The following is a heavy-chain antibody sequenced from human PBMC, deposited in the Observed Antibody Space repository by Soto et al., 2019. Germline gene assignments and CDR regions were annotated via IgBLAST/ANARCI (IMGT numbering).Heavy chain of an antibody. J-gene: IGHJ5*02. CDR3: ARKSIAGRGFDP. CDR2: INHSGST. D-gene: IGHD6-6*01. V-gene: IGHV4-34*01. Sequence: SDTLSLTCAVYCWSFSGYYWTWIREPPGTGLEWIGEINHSGSTNYNPSHKSRVTISEDTSKNQFSLKLSSVTAADTAVYYCARKSIAGRGFDPWGQG. CDR1: CWSFSGYY.